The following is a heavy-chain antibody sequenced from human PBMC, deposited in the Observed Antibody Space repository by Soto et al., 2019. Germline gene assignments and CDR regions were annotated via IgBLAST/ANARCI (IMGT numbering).Heavy chain of an antibody. CDR1: GFTFDDYA. Sequence: EVQLVESGGGLVQPGRSLRLSCAASGFTFDDYAMHWVRQAPGKGLGWVSGISWNSGSIGYADSVKGRFTISRDNAKNSLYLQMNSLRAEDTALYYCAKGYYGDYAGYYYGMDVWGQGTKVTVSS. CDR2: ISWNSGSI. J-gene: IGHJ6*02. CDR3: AKGYYGDYAGYYYGMDV. V-gene: IGHV3-9*01. D-gene: IGHD4-17*01.